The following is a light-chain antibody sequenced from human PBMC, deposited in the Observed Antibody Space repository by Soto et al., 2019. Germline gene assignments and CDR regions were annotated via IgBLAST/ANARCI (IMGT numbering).Light chain of an antibody. CDR2: DAA. CDR1: QDIKNY. Sequence: IEMTQSPSALSASAGDRVTITCQASQDIKNYVIWYQQKPGRAPKLLIYDAASLGTGVSSRFSGSGSGTHFTLTISSLQPEDVATYYCQQFYSVPCTFGQGTKVEIK. V-gene: IGKV1-33*01. J-gene: IGKJ2*02. CDR3: QQFYSVPCT.